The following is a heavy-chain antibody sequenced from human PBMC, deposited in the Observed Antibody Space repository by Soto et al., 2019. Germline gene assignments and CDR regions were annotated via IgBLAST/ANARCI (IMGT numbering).Heavy chain of an antibody. V-gene: IGHV3-30-3*01. D-gene: IGHD6-13*01. CDR3: AREAGQQLVWSVFDY. J-gene: IGHJ4*02. Sequence: QMQLVESGGGVVQPGRSLRLSCAASGFPFSSYAMHWVRQTPGKGLEWVAIISYDGGNKYYADSVKGRFTISRDNSRNTLYLQMNSLRAEDTAVYYCAREAGQQLVWSVFDYWGQGTLVTVSS. CDR1: GFPFSSYA. CDR2: ISYDGGNK.